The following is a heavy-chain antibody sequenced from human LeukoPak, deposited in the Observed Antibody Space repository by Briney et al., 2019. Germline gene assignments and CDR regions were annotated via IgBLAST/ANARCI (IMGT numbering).Heavy chain of an antibody. V-gene: IGHV4-59*01. CDR2: IHYGGST. J-gene: IGHJ4*02. CDR3: ARERWELLGGYYFDY. Sequence: SETLSLTCTVSGGSISTYSWGWIRQPPGKGLEWIANIHYGGSTDYNPSLRSRVTITADTSRNQFSLRLSSVTAADTAVYYCARERWELLGGYYFDYWGQGTLVTVSS. D-gene: IGHD1-26*01. CDR1: GGSISTYS.